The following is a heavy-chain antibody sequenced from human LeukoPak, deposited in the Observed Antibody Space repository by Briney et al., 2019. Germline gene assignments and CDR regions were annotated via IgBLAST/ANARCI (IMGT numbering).Heavy chain of an antibody. CDR2: ISSGGSTI. CDR3: ARVAVAGIDY. V-gene: IGHV3-11*04. D-gene: IGHD6-19*01. J-gene: IGHJ4*02. CDR1: GFTFSDYY. Sequence: GGSLRLSCAVSGFTFSDYYMSWIRQAPGKGLEWVSYISSGGSTISHADSVKGRFTISRDNAENSLYLQMNSLRAEDTAVYYCARVAVAGIDYWGQGTLVTVSS.